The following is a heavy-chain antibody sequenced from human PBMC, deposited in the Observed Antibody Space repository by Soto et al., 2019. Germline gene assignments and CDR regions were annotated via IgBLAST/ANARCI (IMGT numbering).Heavy chain of an antibody. CDR3: ARGHNWGGSAFDI. V-gene: IGHV4-59*01. CDR2: IYYSGNT. D-gene: IGHD3-16*01. Sequence: QVQLQESGPGLVKPSETLSLTCTVSGGSLYSYYWIWIRQSPGKGLEWIGYIYYSGNTKYNPSLKSRVTISLVTPKTQFSLGLSSVTAADTAIYYCARGHNWGGSAFDIWGQGTMVTVSS. CDR1: GGSLYSYY. J-gene: IGHJ3*02.